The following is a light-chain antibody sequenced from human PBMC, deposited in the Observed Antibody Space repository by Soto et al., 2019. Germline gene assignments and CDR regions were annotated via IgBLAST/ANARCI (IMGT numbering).Light chain of an antibody. J-gene: IGKJ1*01. CDR3: QQYDTSPRT. Sequence: EIVLTQSPGTLSLSPGERATLSCRASQSVSSNYLAWYQQKRDQAPRLLIYGASSRATGIPTRFSGSGSGTDFNLTISRLEPEDFAVYYCQQYDTSPRTFGQGTKVEI. V-gene: IGKV3-20*01. CDR1: QSVSSNY. CDR2: GAS.